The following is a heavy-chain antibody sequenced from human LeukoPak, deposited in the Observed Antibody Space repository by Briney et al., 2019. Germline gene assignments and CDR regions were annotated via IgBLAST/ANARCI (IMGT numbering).Heavy chain of an antibody. CDR2: IWYDGSNK. J-gene: IGHJ4*02. CDR3: ARGGVYYYDSSGYYHPLHY. CDR1: GFTFSSYG. D-gene: IGHD3-22*01. Sequence: GGSLRLSCAASGFTFSSYGMHWVCQAPGKGLEWVAVIWYDGSNKYYADSVKGRFTISRDNSKNTLYLQMNSLRAEDTAVYYCARGGVYYYDSSGYYHPLHYWGQGTLVTVSS. V-gene: IGHV3-33*01.